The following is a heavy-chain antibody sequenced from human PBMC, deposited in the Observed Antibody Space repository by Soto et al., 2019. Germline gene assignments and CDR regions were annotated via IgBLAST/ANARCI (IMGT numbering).Heavy chain of an antibody. CDR3: ARGAYSGYDFVLDY. V-gene: IGHV4-59*01. CDR2: IYYSGST. CDR1: GGSISSYY. Sequence: PSETLSLTCTVSGGSISSYYWSWIRQPPGKGLEWIGYIYYSGSTNYNPSLKSRVTIAVDTSKNQFSLKLSSVTAADTAVYYCARGAYSGYDFVLDYWGPGTLVTVSS. J-gene: IGHJ4*02. D-gene: IGHD5-12*01.